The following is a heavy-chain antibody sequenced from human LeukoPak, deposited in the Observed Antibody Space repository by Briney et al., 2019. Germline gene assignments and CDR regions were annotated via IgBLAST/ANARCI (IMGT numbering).Heavy chain of an antibody. Sequence: GGSLRISCAASGFTFSSYAMSWVRQAPGKGLDWVSAISGTGVSTYYADSVKGRFTISIDNSRNTLYLQMSSLRAEDTAVYYCANGGSRGYSGYGYDYYGMDVWGQGTTVTVSS. CDR2: ISGTGVST. CDR1: GFTFSSYA. V-gene: IGHV3-23*01. D-gene: IGHD5-12*01. CDR3: ANGGSRGYSGYGYDYYGMDV. J-gene: IGHJ6*02.